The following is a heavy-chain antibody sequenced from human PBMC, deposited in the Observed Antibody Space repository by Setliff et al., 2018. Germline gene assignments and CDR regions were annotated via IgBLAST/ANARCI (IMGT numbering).Heavy chain of an antibody. CDR3: ARLRGAFDY. CDR2: LYYSGST. V-gene: IGHV4-59*01. Sequence: PSETLSLTCTVSGGPISSYYWSWIRQPPGKRLEWIGYLYYSGSTNYNPSLESRVTISVDTSKNQFSLRLNSATAADTAVYYCARLRGAFDYWGQGTLVTVSS. J-gene: IGHJ4*02. CDR1: GGPISSYY. D-gene: IGHD3-16*01.